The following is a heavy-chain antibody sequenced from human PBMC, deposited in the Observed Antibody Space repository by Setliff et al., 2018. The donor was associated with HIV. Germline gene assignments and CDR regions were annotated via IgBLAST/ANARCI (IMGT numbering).Heavy chain of an antibody. J-gene: IGHJ4*02. V-gene: IGHV4-34*01. CDR3: AVGSQPRLAY. Sequence: PSQTLSLTCAVYSGSFSGYYWSGLRQPPGRGLEWIGEINQGGTTNYNPSLKSQATISVDRSKNQFSLKLSSVTAADSAVYYCAVGSQPRLAYWGQGTLVTVS. D-gene: IGHD5-18*01. CDR2: INQGGTT. CDR1: SGSFSGYY.